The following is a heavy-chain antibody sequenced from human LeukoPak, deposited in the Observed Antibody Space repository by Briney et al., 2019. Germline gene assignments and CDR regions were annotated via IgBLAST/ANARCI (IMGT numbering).Heavy chain of an antibody. CDR3: ARGLGIAVPGTWFDP. J-gene: IGHJ5*02. CDR1: GYTFTTYD. Sequence: AASVKVSRETSGYTFTTYDINWVRQATGQGLEWMGWTKPNSGSTGYAQKFQGRITMTRNISINTAYMELSSLRSEDTAVYYCARGLGIAVPGTWFDPWGQGTLVTVSS. V-gene: IGHV1-8*01. CDR2: TKPNSGST. D-gene: IGHD6-19*01.